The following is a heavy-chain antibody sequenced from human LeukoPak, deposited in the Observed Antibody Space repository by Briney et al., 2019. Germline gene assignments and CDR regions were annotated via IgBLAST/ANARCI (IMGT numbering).Heavy chain of an antibody. Sequence: HSGGSLRLSCAASGFTFSSYGMHWVRQAPGKGLEWVAVISYDGSNKYYADSVKGRFTISRDNAKNSLYLRMNSLRAEDTAVYYCARDSHYDYGDYIFDYWGQGTLVTVSS. D-gene: IGHD4-17*01. CDR1: GFTFSSYG. CDR3: ARDSHYDYGDYIFDY. CDR2: ISYDGSNK. V-gene: IGHV3-30*03. J-gene: IGHJ4*02.